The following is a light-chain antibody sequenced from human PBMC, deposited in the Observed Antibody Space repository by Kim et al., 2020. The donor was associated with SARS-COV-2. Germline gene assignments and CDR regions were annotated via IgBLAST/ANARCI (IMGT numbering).Light chain of an antibody. CDR3: CSYTDRHTFV. J-gene: IGLJ1*01. CDR2: DVS. V-gene: IGLV2-11*01. CDR1: SSDVGSFKY. Sequence: QSALTQPRSVSGSPGQSVTISCTGTSSDVGSFKYVSWYQQHPGTVPKLMIYDVSKRPSGVPDRFSGSKSGNTASLTVSGLQAEDEADYYCCSYTDRHTFVLGTGTKVTVL.